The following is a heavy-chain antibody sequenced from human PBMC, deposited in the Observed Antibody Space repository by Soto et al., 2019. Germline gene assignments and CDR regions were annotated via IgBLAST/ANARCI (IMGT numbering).Heavy chain of an antibody. J-gene: IGHJ4*02. D-gene: IGHD4-17*01. CDR3: ARDLDYRDYVVFDY. CDR1: GYTFTSYA. CDR2: INAGNGNT. V-gene: IGHV1-3*01. Sequence: ASVKVSCKASGYTFTSYAMHWVRQAPGQRLEWMGWINAGNGNTKYSQKFQGRVTITRDTSASTAYMELSSLRSEDTAVYYCARDLDYRDYVVFDYWGQGTLVTVSS.